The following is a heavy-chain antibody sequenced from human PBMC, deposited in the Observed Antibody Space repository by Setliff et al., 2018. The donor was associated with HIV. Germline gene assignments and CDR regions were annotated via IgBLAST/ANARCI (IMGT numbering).Heavy chain of an antibody. Sequence: SETLSLTCTVSGGSISGHYWSWIRQPPGKGLEWIAYIFYTGSTNYNPSLKSRVTISVDTSKNQFFLKLSSVTAAGTAVYYCVRGYCSSTTCYDDYYHIDVWGPGTTVTVSS. D-gene: IGHD2-2*01. CDR1: GGSISGHY. V-gene: IGHV4-59*11. J-gene: IGHJ6*02. CDR2: IFYTGST. CDR3: VRGYCSSTTCYDDYYHIDV.